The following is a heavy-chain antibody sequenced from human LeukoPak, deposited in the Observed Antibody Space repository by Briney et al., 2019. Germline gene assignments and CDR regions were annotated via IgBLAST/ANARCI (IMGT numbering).Heavy chain of an antibody. CDR3: ARHPRYSSSSMTGY. D-gene: IGHD6-13*01. Sequence: SETLSLTCAVYGGSFSGYYWSWIRQPPGKGLEWIGEINHSGSTNYNPSLKSRVTISVDTSKNQFSLKLSSVTAADTAVYYCARHPRYSSSSMTGYWGQGTLVTVSS. V-gene: IGHV4-34*01. J-gene: IGHJ4*02. CDR1: GGSFSGYY. CDR2: INHSGST.